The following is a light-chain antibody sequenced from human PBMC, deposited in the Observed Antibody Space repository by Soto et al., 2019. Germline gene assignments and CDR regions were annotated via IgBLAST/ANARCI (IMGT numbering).Light chain of an antibody. CDR1: NSNIGNNF. Sequence: QSVLTQPPSVSAAPGQKVTISCSGSNSNIGNNFVSWYQQLPGTAPKLLIYDNNKRPSGIPDRFSGSKSGTSATLGITGLQTGDEADYYCGTWDYSLSAGVFGGGTKLTVL. V-gene: IGLV1-51*01. J-gene: IGLJ2*01. CDR3: GTWDYSLSAGV. CDR2: DNN.